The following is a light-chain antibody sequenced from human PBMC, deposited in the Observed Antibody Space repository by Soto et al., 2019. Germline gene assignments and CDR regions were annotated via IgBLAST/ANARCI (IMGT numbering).Light chain of an antibody. CDR1: QSVSSN. V-gene: IGKV3-15*01. Sequence: EIVMTQSPATLSVSPGERATLSCRASQSVSSNLAWYQQKPGQGPRVLIYGASTRATGIPARFSGSGSGTEFTLTISSLEPEDFAVYYCQQRSNWPLTFGGGTKVDIK. J-gene: IGKJ4*01. CDR2: GAS. CDR3: QQRSNWPLT.